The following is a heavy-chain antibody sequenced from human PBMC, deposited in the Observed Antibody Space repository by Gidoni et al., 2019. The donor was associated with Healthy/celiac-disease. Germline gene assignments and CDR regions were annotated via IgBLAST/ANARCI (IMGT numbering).Heavy chain of an antibody. CDR1: GFTFSSYV. CDR3: ARDRGYCSSTSCSPMHDAFDI. J-gene: IGHJ3*02. Sequence: QAQLVASVVGVVQPGWPLRLRRAASGFTFSSYVMHWYRQAPGKGLEWGAVISYDGSNKYYADSVKGRFNISRDNSKNTLYLQMNSLRAEDTAVYYCARDRGYCSSTSCSPMHDAFDIWGQGTMVTVSS. CDR2: ISYDGSNK. D-gene: IGHD2-2*03. V-gene: IGHV3-30-3*01.